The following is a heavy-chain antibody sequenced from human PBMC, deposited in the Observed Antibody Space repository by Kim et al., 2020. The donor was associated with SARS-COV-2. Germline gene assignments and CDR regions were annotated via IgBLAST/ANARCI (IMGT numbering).Heavy chain of an antibody. CDR3: VKDIAVADFYYFDY. V-gene: IGHV3-9*01. D-gene: IGHD6-19*01. J-gene: IGHJ4*02. Sequence: YADYVKGQFSISRDNAKNSLYLQMNSLRADDTAVYYCVKDIAVADFYYFDYWGQGTLVTVSS.